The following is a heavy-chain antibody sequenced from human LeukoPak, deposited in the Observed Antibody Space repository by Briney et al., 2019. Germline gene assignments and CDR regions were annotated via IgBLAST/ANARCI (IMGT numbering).Heavy chain of an antibody. Sequence: SETLSLTCTVSGDSISSYHWSWIRQPAGKGLEWIGSIYYSGTTYYNPSLKSRVTISVDTSKNQFSLKLSSVTAADTAVYYCALTSGYYYGFNYWGQGTQVTVSS. V-gene: IGHV4-59*05. CDR1: GDSISSYH. J-gene: IGHJ4*02. CDR3: ALTSGYYYGFNY. D-gene: IGHD3-22*01. CDR2: IYYSGTT.